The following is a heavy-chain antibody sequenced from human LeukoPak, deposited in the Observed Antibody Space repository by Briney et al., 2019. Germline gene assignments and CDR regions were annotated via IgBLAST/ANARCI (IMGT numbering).Heavy chain of an antibody. V-gene: IGHV3-21*01. CDR2: ISSGSSYI. CDR3: ARGVMPRLPDWFDP. D-gene: IGHD2-15*01. J-gene: IGHJ5*02. CDR1: GFTFSSYS. Sequence: PGGSLRLSCAASGFTFSSYSMNWVRQAPGKGLEWVSSISSGSSYIYYADSVKGRFAISRDNAKNSLYLQMNSLRAEDTAVYYCARGVMPRLPDWFDPWGQGTLVTVSS.